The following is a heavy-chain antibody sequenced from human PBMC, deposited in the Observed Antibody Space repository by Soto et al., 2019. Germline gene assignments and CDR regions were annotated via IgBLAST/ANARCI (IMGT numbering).Heavy chain of an antibody. Sequence: QVQLVESGGGVVPPGRSLRLSCAASGFTFSSYGMHWVRQAPGKGLEWVAVISYDGSNKYYADSVKGRFTISRDNSKNTLYLQMNSLRAEDTAVYYCAKPPRPMTVAGRLDYWGQGTLVTVSS. CDR2: ISYDGSNK. D-gene: IGHD6-19*01. J-gene: IGHJ4*02. V-gene: IGHV3-30*18. CDR1: GFTFSSYG. CDR3: AKPPRPMTVAGRLDY.